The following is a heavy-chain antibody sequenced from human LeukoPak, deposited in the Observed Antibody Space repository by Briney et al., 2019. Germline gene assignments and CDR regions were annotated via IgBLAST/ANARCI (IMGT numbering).Heavy chain of an antibody. CDR3: ASRATVTTDRFWFDP. J-gene: IGHJ5*02. V-gene: IGHV3-53*01. CDR1: GFTVSSNY. CDR2: IYSGGST. D-gene: IGHD4-11*01. Sequence: PGGSLRLFCAASGFTVSSNYMSWVRQAPGNGLKWVSVIYSGGSTYYADSVKGRFTISRDNSKNTLYLQMNSLRAEDTAVYYCASRATVTTDRFWFDPWGQGTLVTVSS.